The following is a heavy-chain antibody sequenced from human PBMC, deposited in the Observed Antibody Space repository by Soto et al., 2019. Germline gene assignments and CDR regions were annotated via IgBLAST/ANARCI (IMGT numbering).Heavy chain of an antibody. CDR2: IIPIFGTA. Sequence: ASVKVSCKASGGTFSSYAISWVRQAPGQGLEWMGGIIPIFGTANYAQKFQGRVTITADESTSTAYMELSSLRSEDTAVYYCAREDGSGSYYQPDYYYYGMDVWGQGTTVTVSS. V-gene: IGHV1-69*13. D-gene: IGHD3-10*01. CDR1: GGTFSSYA. CDR3: AREDGSGSYYQPDYYYYGMDV. J-gene: IGHJ6*02.